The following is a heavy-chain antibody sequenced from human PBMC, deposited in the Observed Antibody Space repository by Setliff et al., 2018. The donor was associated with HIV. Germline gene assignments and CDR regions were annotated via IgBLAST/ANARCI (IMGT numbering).Heavy chain of an antibody. CDR3: ARSRYQLLYDMDV. Sequence: GASVKVSCKASGYTFTNFDINWVRQATGQGLEWMGWMNPESGDTGYAQKFQDRVTITRNTSISTAYMELSSLTSEDTAVYFCARSRYQLLYDMDVWGQGTAVTVSS. CDR2: MNPESGDT. D-gene: IGHD2-2*02. J-gene: IGHJ6*02. V-gene: IGHV1-8*03. CDR1: GYTFTNFD.